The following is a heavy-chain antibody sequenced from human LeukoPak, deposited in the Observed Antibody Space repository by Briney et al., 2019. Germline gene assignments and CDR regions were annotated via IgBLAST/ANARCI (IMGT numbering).Heavy chain of an antibody. CDR2: ISGSGDNT. CDR1: GFTFSSYA. D-gene: IGHD4-17*01. V-gene: IGHV3-23*01. J-gene: IGHJ4*02. Sequence: QPGGSLRLSCAASGFTFSSYAMSRVRQAPGKGLEWVSSISGSGDNTYYADSVKDRFSISRDNSKTTVSLQMNSLRAEDTAVYYCAKGRGTAVTSAANYWGQGTLVTVSS. CDR3: AKGRGTAVTSAANY.